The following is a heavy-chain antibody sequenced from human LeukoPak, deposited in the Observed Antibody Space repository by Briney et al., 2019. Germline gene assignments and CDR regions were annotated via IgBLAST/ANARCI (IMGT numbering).Heavy chain of an antibody. J-gene: IGHJ6*02. V-gene: IGHV4-59*08. CDR3: ARRAQVQLERGKYYYYYYGMDV. D-gene: IGHD1-1*01. Sequence: SETLSLTCTVSGGSISSYYWSWIRQPPGKGLEWIGYIYYSGSTNYNPSLKSRVTISVDTSKNQFSLKLSSETAADTAVYYCARRAQVQLERGKYYYYYYGMDVWGQGTTVTVSS. CDR2: IYYSGST. CDR1: GGSISSYY.